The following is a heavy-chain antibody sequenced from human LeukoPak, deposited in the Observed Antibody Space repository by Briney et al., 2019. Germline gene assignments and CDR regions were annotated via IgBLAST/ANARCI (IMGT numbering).Heavy chain of an antibody. Sequence: GGSLRLSCAASGFTFSSYGMHWVRQAPGKGLEWVAVIWYGGSNKYYADSVKGRFTISRDNSKNTLYLQMNSLRAEDTAVYYCAVGLDYWGQGTLVTVSS. CDR1: GFTFSSYG. CDR2: IWYGGSNK. J-gene: IGHJ4*02. D-gene: IGHD2-15*01. V-gene: IGHV3-33*01. CDR3: AVGLDY.